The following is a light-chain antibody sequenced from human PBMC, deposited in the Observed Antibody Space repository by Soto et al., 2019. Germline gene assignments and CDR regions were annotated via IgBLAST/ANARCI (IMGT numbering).Light chain of an antibody. V-gene: IGLV4-69*01. J-gene: IGLJ2*01. CDR2: LNSDGSH. CDR3: QTWASGTVV. Sequence: QLVLTQSPSASASLGASVKLTCTLSSGHSSYAIAWHQQQPEKGPRYLMKLNSDGSHSKGDGIPDRFSDSTSGAAHYLTISSLQSEDEAYYYCQTWASGTVVFGGGTKLTVL. CDR1: SGHSSYA.